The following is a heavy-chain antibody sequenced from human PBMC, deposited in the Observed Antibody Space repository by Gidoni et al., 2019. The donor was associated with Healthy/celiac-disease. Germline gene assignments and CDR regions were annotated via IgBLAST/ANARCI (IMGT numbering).Heavy chain of an antibody. CDR3: ARDPNYGDYDEGGY. D-gene: IGHD4-17*01. J-gene: IGHJ4*02. V-gene: IGHV4-30-4*01. Sequence: QVQLQESGPGLVKPSQTLSLTCTVSVGSISSGDYYWSGIRQPPGKGLEWIGYIYYSGSTYYNPSLKSRVTISVDTSKNQFSLKLSSVTAADTAVYYCARDPNYGDYDEGGYWGQGTLVTVSS. CDR1: VGSISSGDYY. CDR2: IYYSGST.